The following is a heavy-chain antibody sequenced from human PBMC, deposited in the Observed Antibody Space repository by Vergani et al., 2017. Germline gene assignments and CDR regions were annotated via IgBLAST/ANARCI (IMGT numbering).Heavy chain of an antibody. Sequence: QVQLQESGPGLVKPSETLSLTCTVSGSSISSYYWSWIRQPPGKGLEWIGYIYYSGSTNYNPSLKSRVTISVDTSKNQFSLKLSSVTAADTAVYYCAIDIRSIAAAGYYYYYYMDVWGKGTTVTVSS. CDR3: AIDIRSIAAAGYYYYYYMDV. CDR1: GSSISSYY. V-gene: IGHV4-59*01. D-gene: IGHD6-13*01. CDR2: IYYSGST. J-gene: IGHJ6*03.